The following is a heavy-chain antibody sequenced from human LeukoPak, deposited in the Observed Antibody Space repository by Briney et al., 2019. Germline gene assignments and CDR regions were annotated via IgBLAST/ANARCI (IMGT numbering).Heavy chain of an antibody. CDR1: GFTFSSYA. CDR3: AKDIRATMTGSDAFDI. Sequence: GGSLRLSCAASGFTFSSYAMSWVRQAPGKGLEWVSAISGSGGSTYYADCVKGRFTISRDNSKDTLYLQMNSLRAEDTAVYYCAKDIRATMTGSDAFDIWGQGTMVTVSS. D-gene: IGHD3-9*01. J-gene: IGHJ3*02. CDR2: ISGSGGST. V-gene: IGHV3-23*01.